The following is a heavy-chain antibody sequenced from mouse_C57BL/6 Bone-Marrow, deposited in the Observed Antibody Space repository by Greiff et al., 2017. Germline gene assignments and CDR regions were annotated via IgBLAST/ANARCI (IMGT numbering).Heavy chain of an antibody. CDR1: GYTFTSYW. CDR3: AREGDGYPAWFAY. CDR2: LDPSDSYT. V-gene: IGHV1-69*01. Sequence: HVQLQQPGAELVMPGASVKLSCKASGYTFTSYWMHWVKQRPGQGLEWIGELDPSDSYTNYNQKFKGKSTLTVDKSSSTAYMQLSSLTSEDSAVYYCAREGDGYPAWFAYWGQGTLVTVSA. J-gene: IGHJ3*01. D-gene: IGHD2-3*01.